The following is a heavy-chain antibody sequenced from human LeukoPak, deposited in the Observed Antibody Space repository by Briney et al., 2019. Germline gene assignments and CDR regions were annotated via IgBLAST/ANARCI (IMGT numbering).Heavy chain of an antibody. Sequence: SETLSLTCSVPGGSITGYYWTWIRQPAGKGPEWIGRIYSSGDTNYNASLKSRVTMSVDTSKNQFSLKLSSVTAADTAVYYCAREGDTRPIPQNAFDIWGQGTMVTVSS. D-gene: IGHD3-22*01. V-gene: IGHV4-4*07. CDR1: GGSITGYY. CDR2: IYSSGDT. CDR3: AREGDTRPIPQNAFDI. J-gene: IGHJ3*02.